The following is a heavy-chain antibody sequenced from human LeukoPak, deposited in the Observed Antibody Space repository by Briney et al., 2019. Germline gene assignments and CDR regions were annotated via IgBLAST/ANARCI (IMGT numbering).Heavy chain of an antibody. J-gene: IGHJ6*03. CDR2: INPNSGGT. D-gene: IGHD4-17*01. V-gene: IGHV1-2*02. CDR1: GYTFTGYY. Sequence: ASVKVSRKASGYTFTGYYMHWVRQAPGQGLEWMGWINPNSGGTNYAQKFQGRVTMTRDTSISTAYMELSRLRSDDTAVYYCARDLGTVTTSYYYYMDVWGKGTTVTVSS. CDR3: ARDLGTVTTSYYYYMDV.